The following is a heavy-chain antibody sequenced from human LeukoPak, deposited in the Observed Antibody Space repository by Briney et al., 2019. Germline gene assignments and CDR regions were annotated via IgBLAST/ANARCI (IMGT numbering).Heavy chain of an antibody. CDR3: ARVGCSSTSCYDY. Sequence: GGSLRLSCAASGFTFSDYYMSWIRQAPGKGLEWVSYISSSSSYTNYADSVKGRFTISRDNAKNSLYLQMNSLRAEDTAVYYCARVGCSSTSCYDYWGQRTLVTVSS. CDR2: ISSSSSYT. CDR1: GFTFSDYY. D-gene: IGHD2-2*01. V-gene: IGHV3-11*06. J-gene: IGHJ4*02.